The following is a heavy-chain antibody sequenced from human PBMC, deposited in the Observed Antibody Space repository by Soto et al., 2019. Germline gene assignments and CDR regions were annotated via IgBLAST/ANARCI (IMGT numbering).Heavy chain of an antibody. Sequence: SETLSLTCSVSGASISNFYWSWIRQSAGTGLEWIGRLYTRGTTDYNPALKSRVTMSIDTSKNRVSLSLTSVTAADTAVYYCAKGGTYYFDSWGQGTLVTVSS. J-gene: IGHJ4*02. V-gene: IGHV4-4*07. D-gene: IGHD3-16*01. CDR2: LYTRGTT. CDR1: GASISNFY. CDR3: AKGGTYYFDS.